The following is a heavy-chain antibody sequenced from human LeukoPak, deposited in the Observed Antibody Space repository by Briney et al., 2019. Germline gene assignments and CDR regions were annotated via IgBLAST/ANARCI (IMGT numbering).Heavy chain of an antibody. V-gene: IGHV3-64D*06. CDR1: GLTFSSYA. CDR3: VKPLGSSGYGYFFDY. J-gene: IGHJ4*02. CDR2: IVSNAGST. D-gene: IGHD5-12*01. Sequence: GGSLRPSCSAPGLTFSSYAMPWVRQAPGKGLEYVSAIVSNAGSTYYADSVKGRFTISRDNSKNTLYLQMSSLRAEDTAVYYCVKPLGSSGYGYFFDYWGQGTLVTVSS.